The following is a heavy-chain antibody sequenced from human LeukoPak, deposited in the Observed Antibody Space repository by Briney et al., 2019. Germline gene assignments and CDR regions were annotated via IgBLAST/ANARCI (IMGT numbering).Heavy chain of an antibody. J-gene: IGHJ4*02. CDR3: AKDENSHYYDSSGYGY. Sequence: GGSLRRFCAASGFTFDDYAMHWVRQAPGKGLEWVSGISWNSGSIGYADSVKGRFTISRDNAKNSLYLQMNSLRAEDTAVYYCAKDENSHYYDSSGYGYWGQGTLVTVSS. CDR1: GFTFDDYA. V-gene: IGHV3-9*01. D-gene: IGHD3-22*01. CDR2: ISWNSGSI.